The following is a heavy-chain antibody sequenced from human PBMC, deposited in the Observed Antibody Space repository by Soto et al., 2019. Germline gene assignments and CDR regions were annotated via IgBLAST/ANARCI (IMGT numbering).Heavy chain of an antibody. J-gene: IGHJ6*03. CDR3: ASGPDYYYYYMDV. D-gene: IGHD5-12*01. CDR1: GFTFSSYA. CDR2: ISGSGGST. V-gene: IGHV3-23*01. Sequence: PGRSLRLSCAASGFTFSSYAMSWVRQAPGKGLEWVSAISGSGGSTYYADSVKGRFTISRDNSKNTLYLQMNSLRAEDTAVYYCASGPDYYYYYMDVWGKGTTVTVSS.